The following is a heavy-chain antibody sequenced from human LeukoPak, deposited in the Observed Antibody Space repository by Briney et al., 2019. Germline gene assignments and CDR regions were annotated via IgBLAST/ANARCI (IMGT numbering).Heavy chain of an antibody. CDR3: ARRASYDFWSGYYDYYYYMDV. CDR1: GGSISSGDYY. V-gene: IGHV4-30-4*08. D-gene: IGHD3-3*01. Sequence: PSETLSLTXTVSGGSISSGDYYWSWISQPPGKGLEWIGYIHYSGSTYYNPSLKSRVTISVDTSKNQFSLKLSSVTAADMAVYYCARRASYDFWSGYYDYYYYMDVWGKGTTVTVSS. CDR2: IHYSGST. J-gene: IGHJ6*03.